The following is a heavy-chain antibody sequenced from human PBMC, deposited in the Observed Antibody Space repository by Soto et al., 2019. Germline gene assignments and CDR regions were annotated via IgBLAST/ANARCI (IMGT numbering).Heavy chain of an antibody. J-gene: IGHJ4*02. Sequence: QVQLVQSGAEVKKPGASVKVSYKASGYTFTNYGISWLRQAPGQGLEWLGWINGYNGNTDYAQKIQDRVTMTTDTSTTTAYLELRSLAFDYTAVYFCASGGSGYEDYWGQGTLVTVSS. CDR3: ASGGSGYEDY. D-gene: IGHD5-12*01. CDR1: GYTFTNYG. V-gene: IGHV1-18*01. CDR2: INGYNGNT.